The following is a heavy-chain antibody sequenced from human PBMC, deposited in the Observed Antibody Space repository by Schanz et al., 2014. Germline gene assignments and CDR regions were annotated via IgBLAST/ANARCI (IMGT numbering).Heavy chain of an antibody. CDR2: LSGSGGST. V-gene: IGHV3-23*04. CDR1: GFTFSSYA. J-gene: IGHJ4*02. Sequence: EVQLVESGGYLVQPGGSLRLSCSASGFTFSSYAMSWVRQAPGKGLEWVSALSGSGGSTYYADSVKGRFTISRANSKNTLYLQMNSLSAEDTAVYYCASPSGYSDYGTYFDFWGQGTLVTVSS. CDR3: ASPSGYSDYGTYFDF. D-gene: IGHD5-12*01.